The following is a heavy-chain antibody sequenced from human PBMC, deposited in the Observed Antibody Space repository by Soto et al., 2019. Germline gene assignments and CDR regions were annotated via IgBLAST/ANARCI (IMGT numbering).Heavy chain of an antibody. V-gene: IGHV4-39*07. Sequence: SETLSLTCTVSGSSISSSGYYWGWIRQPPGRGLEWIGSLYYNVGTYYNPSLKSRVTISVDTSKNQFSLKLSSVTAADTAVYYCARGPRYYYYGMDVWGQGTTVTVSS. CDR3: ARGPRYYYYGMDV. CDR2: LYYNVGT. CDR1: GSSISSSGYY. J-gene: IGHJ6*02.